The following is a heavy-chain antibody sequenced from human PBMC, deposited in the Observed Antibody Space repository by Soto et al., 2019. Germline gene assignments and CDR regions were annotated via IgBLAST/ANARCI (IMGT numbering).Heavy chain of an antibody. V-gene: IGHV3-64*01. Sequence: EAQLVESGGGLVQPGGSLRLSCAASGFTFSNYEMHWVRQAPGKGLEYVSGISNNGTHTDYAKSVKGRFTISRDNSENTQYLQMGSLRTDGMALYYSARRGYGSRWPNVYMDVWGKGTTVTVSS. CDR3: ARRGYGSRWPNVYMDV. J-gene: IGHJ6*03. D-gene: IGHD6-13*01. CDR1: GFTFSNYE. CDR2: ISNNGTHT.